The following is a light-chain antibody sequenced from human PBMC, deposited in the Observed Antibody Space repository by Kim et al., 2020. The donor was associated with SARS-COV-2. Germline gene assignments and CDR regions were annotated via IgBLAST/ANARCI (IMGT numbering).Light chain of an antibody. CDR1: QSVSSN. J-gene: IGKJ2*01. CDR2: GAS. CDR3: HQYNDWPPGDT. V-gene: IGKV3-15*01. Sequence: EIVLTQSPATLSVSPGERATLSCRASQSVSSNLAWYQLKPGRAPRLLIYGASTRATGIPARFSGSGSGTEFTLTISSLQSEDFARYYCHQYNDWPPGDTFGQGTKL.